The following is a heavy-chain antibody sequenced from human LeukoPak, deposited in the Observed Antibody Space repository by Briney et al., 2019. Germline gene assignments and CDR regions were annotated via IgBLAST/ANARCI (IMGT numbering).Heavy chain of an antibody. CDR2: ISRNGGST. Sequence: GGSLRLSCAVSGFTLSSHVMHWVRQAPGKGLEYVAGISRNGGSTYYAHSVQGRFTISRDNSKNTQYLQIGSLRAEDMAVYYCARDLGGGSGWCFDYWGQGTLVTVSS. V-gene: IGHV3-64*01. CDR1: GFTLSSHV. J-gene: IGHJ4*02. D-gene: IGHD6-19*01. CDR3: ARDLGGGSGWCFDY.